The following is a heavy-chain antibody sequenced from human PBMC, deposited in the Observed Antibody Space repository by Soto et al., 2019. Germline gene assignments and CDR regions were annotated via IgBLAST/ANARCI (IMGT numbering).Heavy chain of an antibody. Sequence: SVKVSCKASGGTFNRYSISWVRQAPGQGLEWMGRIIPILGLANYAQKFQDRVTITADKSTNTAYMELSSLRSEDTTVYYCGRDFSYGDSYYYHGMDVWGQGTTVTVSS. CDR2: IIPILGLA. V-gene: IGHV1-69*04. CDR3: GRDFSYGDSYYYHGMDV. CDR1: GGTFNRYS. D-gene: IGHD4-17*01. J-gene: IGHJ6*02.